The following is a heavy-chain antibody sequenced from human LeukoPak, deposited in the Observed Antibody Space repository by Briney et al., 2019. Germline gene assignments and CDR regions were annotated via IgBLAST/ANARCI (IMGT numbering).Heavy chain of an antibody. Sequence: GRSLRLSCAASGFTFDDYAMHWVRQAPGKGLEWVSGISWNSGSIGYADSVKGRFTISRDNAKNSLYLQMNSLRAEDTALYYCAKDIKREISTLSDVWGQGTTVTVSS. CDR2: ISWNSGSI. J-gene: IGHJ6*02. D-gene: IGHD2/OR15-2a*01. V-gene: IGHV3-9*01. CDR1: GFTFDDYA. CDR3: AKDIKREISTLSDV.